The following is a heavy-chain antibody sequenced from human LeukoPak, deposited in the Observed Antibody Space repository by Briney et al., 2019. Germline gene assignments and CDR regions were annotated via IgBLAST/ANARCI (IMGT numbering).Heavy chain of an antibody. CDR2: MNPNSGNT. V-gene: IGHV1-8*01. Sequence: ASVKVSCKASGYTFTSYDINWVRQATGQGLEWMGWMNPNSGNTGYAQKFQGRVTMTRNTSISTAYMELSSLRSEDTAVYYCARGGIAAAGNIGSYYYYYMDVWGKGTTVTISS. J-gene: IGHJ6*03. CDR3: ARGGIAAAGNIGSYYYYYMDV. CDR1: GYTFTSYD. D-gene: IGHD6-13*01.